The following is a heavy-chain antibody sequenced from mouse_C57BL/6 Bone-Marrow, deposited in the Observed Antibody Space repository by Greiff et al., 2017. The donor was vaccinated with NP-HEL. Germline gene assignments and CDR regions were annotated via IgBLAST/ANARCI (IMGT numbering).Heavy chain of an antibody. D-gene: IGHD1-1*01. J-gene: IGHJ4*01. CDR2: IDPEDGDT. V-gene: IGHV14-1*01. Sequence: ASVQLSCTASGFNIKDYYMHWVKQRPEQGLEWIGRIDPEDGDTEYAPKFQGKATMTADTSSNTAYLQLSSLTSEDTAVYYCTFTVVAGDAMDYWGQGTSVTVSS. CDR3: TFTVVAGDAMDY. CDR1: GFNIKDYY.